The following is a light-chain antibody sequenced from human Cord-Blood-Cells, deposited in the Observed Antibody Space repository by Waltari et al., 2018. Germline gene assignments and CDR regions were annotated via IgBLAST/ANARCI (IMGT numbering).Light chain of an antibody. V-gene: IGKV3-11*01. CDR2: DAS. Sequence: EIVLTQSPATLSLSPGERATLPCRASQSVSSYLAWYQQKPGQAPRLLIYDASNRATGIPARFSGSGSGTDFTLTISSLEPEECAVYYCQQRSNWPITFGQGTRLEIK. CDR1: QSVSSY. CDR3: QQRSNWPIT. J-gene: IGKJ5*01.